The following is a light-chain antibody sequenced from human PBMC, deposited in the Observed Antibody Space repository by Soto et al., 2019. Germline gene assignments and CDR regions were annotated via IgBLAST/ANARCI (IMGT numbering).Light chain of an antibody. V-gene: IGKV1-39*01. CDR2: AAS. CDR1: QSISSY. J-gene: IGKJ1*01. CDR3: QQSYSTRWT. Sequence: DIGISQCPSSLSASVGDRVTITCRASQSISSYLNWYQQKPGKAPKLLIYAASSVQSGVPSRFSGSGSGTDFTLTISSLQPEDFATYYYQQSYSTRWTFGQGTKVDIK.